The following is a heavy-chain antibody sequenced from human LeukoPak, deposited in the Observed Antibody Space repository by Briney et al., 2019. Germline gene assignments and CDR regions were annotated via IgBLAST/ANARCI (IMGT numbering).Heavy chain of an antibody. CDR1: GYTFTSYG. Sequence: GASVKVSCKASGYTFTSYGISWVRQAPGQGLESMAWINAYNDNMNYAPKLQDRVTVTTDTSTSTAYMELRSLRSDDTAVYYCARDSSSAWYGHLDYWGQGTLVTVPS. CDR3: ARDSSSAWYGHLDY. CDR2: INAYNDNM. J-gene: IGHJ4*02. D-gene: IGHD6-19*01. V-gene: IGHV1-18*01.